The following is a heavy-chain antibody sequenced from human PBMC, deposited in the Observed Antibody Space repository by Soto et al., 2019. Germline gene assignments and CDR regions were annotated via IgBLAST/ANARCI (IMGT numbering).Heavy chain of an antibody. V-gene: IGHV1-18*04. CDR3: ARDRAAAGAYYYYGMDV. J-gene: IGHJ6*02. D-gene: IGHD6-13*01. Sequence: ASVKVSCKASGYTFTSYGISWVRQAPGQGLEWMGWISAYNGNTNYAQKLQGRVTMTTDTSTSTAYMELRSLRYDDTAVYYYARDRAAAGAYYYYGMDVWGQGTTVTVSS. CDR2: ISAYNGNT. CDR1: GYTFTSYG.